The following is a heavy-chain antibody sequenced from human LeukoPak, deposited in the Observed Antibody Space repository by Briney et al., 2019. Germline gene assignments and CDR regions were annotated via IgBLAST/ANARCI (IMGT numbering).Heavy chain of an antibody. CDR3: ARHNYYDSSAYDS. CDR1: GGSIGSSSYY. J-gene: IGHJ5*02. CDR2: IYYSGIT. V-gene: IGHV4-39*01. D-gene: IGHD3-22*01. Sequence: PSETLSLTCTVSGGSIGSSSYYWGWIRQPPGKGLEWIGSIYYSGITYYNPSLRSRVTISVDTSKNQFSLKLSSVTAADTAVYYCARHNYYDSSAYDSWGQGTLVTVSS.